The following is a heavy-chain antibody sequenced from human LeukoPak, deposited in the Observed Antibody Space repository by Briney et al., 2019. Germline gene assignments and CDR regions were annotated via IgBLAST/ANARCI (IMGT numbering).Heavy chain of an antibody. CDR3: ARGLDY. CDR2: IYGSGST. V-gene: IGHV4-59*12. J-gene: IGHJ4*02. Sequence: PSETLSLTCNVTGASISSWYWSWIRQPPGKGLEWIGDIYGSGSTNYNPSLKSRVSMSVDTSKNQFSLKLSSVTAADTAVYYCARGLDYWGQGTLVTVSS. CDR1: GASISSWY.